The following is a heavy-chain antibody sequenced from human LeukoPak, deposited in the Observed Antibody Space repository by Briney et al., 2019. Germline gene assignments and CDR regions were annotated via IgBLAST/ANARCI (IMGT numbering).Heavy chain of an antibody. CDR2: TYYRSKWYK. J-gene: IGHJ4*02. CDR3: ASSSIAARPHYFDY. Sequence: SQTLSLTCAISGDSVSSNSAAWNWVRQSPSRGLEWLGRTYYRSKWYKDYAVSVKSRITINPDTSKNQFSLQLNSVTPEDTAVYYCASSSIAARPHYFDYWGQGTLVTVSS. D-gene: IGHD6-6*01. CDR1: GDSVSSNSAA. V-gene: IGHV6-1*01.